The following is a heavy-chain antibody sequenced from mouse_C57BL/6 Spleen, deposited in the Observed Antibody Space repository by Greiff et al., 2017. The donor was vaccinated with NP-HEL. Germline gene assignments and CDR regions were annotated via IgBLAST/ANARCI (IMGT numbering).Heavy chain of an antibody. V-gene: IGHV1-54*01. CDR1: GYAFTNYL. Sequence: VQLQQSGAELVRPGTSVKVSCKASGYAFTNYLIEWVKQRPGQGLEWIGVINPGSGGTNYNEKFKGKATLTADKSSSTAYMQLSSLTSEDSAVYFCARSPDQGWYFDVWGTGTTVTVSS. D-gene: IGHD3-2*02. CDR3: ARSPDQGWYFDV. J-gene: IGHJ1*03. CDR2: INPGSGGT.